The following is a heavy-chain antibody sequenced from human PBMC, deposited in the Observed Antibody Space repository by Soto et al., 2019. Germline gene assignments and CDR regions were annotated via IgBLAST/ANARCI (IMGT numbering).Heavy chain of an antibody. J-gene: IGHJ1*01. Sequence: GGSLRLSCAASGFTVSSNYMSWVRQAPGKGLEWVSVIYSGGSTYYADSVKGRFTISRDNSKNTLYLQMNSLRAEDTAVYYCARDQPPTYCSGGSCYPEYFQHWGQGTLVTVSS. D-gene: IGHD2-15*01. CDR3: ARDQPPTYCSGGSCYPEYFQH. CDR2: IYSGGST. V-gene: IGHV3-53*01. CDR1: GFTVSSNY.